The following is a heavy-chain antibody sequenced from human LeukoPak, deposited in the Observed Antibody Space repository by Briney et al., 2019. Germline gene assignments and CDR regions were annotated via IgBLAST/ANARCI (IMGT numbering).Heavy chain of an antibody. Sequence: GGSLRLSCAASGFTFSSYSMNWVRQAPGKGLEWVSYISSSSSTIYYADSVKGRFTISRDNAKNSLYLQMNSLRAEDTAVYYCARDYPYDFWSGYPTGYYYYMDVWGKGTTVTVSS. J-gene: IGHJ6*03. CDR1: GFTFSSYS. CDR2: ISSSSSTI. V-gene: IGHV3-48*01. D-gene: IGHD3-3*01. CDR3: ARDYPYDFWSGYPTGYYYYMDV.